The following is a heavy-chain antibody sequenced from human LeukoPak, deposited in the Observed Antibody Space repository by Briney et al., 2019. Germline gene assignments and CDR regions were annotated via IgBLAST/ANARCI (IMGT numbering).Heavy chain of an antibody. J-gene: IGHJ4*02. V-gene: IGHV5-10-1*01. CDR2: IDPSDSYT. CDR3: ARRYDILLGYFDY. CDR1: GYSFTSYW. D-gene: IGHD3-9*01. Sequence: PGESLRISCKGSGYSFTSYWVSWVRQMPGKGLEWMGRIDPSDSYTNYSPSFQGHVTISADKSISTSYLQWSSLKASDTAMYYCARRYDILLGYFDYGGQGTLVTVSS.